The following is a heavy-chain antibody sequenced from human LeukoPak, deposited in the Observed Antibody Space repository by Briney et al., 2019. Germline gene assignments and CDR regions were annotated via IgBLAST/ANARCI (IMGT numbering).Heavy chain of an antibody. V-gene: IGHV3-30*02. CDR3: AKRAVAGIDPYYFDY. Sequence: GGSLRLSCAASGFTFSSYGMHWVRQAPGKGLEWVAFIRYDGSNKYYADSVKGRFTISRDNSKNTLYLQMNSLRAEDTAVYYCAKRAVAGIDPYYFDYWGQGTLVTVSS. CDR1: GFTFSSYG. J-gene: IGHJ4*02. CDR2: IRYDGSNK. D-gene: IGHD6-19*01.